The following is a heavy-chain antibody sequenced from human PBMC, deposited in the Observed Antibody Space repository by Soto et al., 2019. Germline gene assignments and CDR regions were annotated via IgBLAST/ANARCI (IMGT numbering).Heavy chain of an antibody. CDR2: INHSGST. Sequence: SLTCAVHGGSFSGYYWSWIRQPPGKGLEWIGEINHSGSTNYNPSLKSRVTISVDTSKNQFSLKLSSVTAADTAVYYCARAEVVPAAMVGYYYYGMDVWGQGTTVTVSS. CDR1: GGSFSGYY. J-gene: IGHJ6*02. D-gene: IGHD2-2*01. V-gene: IGHV4-34*01. CDR3: ARAEVVPAAMVGYYYYGMDV.